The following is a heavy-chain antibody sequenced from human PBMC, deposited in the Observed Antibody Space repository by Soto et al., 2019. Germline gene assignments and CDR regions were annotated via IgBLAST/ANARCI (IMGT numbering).Heavy chain of an antibody. D-gene: IGHD3-10*01. V-gene: IGHV3-23*01. Sequence: GGSLRLSCAASGFTFSTYSISWVRQAPWKGLEWVSGISGSGVSTYYADSVKGRFSISRDSSKNTLYLQMKSLRAEDTAVYYCARGHVDYYYATFGIFDYWGQGALVNGS. CDR2: ISGSGVST. J-gene: IGHJ4*02. CDR3: ARGHVDYYYATFGIFDY. CDR1: GFTFSTYS.